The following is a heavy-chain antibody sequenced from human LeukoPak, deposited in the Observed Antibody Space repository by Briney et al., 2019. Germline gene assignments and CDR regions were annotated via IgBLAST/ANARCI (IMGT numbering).Heavy chain of an antibody. J-gene: IGHJ6*02. CDR1: GFTFSSYA. CDR3: ARSPFDFWSGYSYYYYGMDV. Sequence: GGSLRLSCAASGFTFSSYAMHWVRQAPGKGLEWVAVISYDGSNKYYADSVKGRFTISKDNSKNTLYLQMNSLRAEATAVYYCARSPFDFWSGYSYYYYGMDVWGQGTTVTVSS. V-gene: IGHV3-30*04. D-gene: IGHD3-3*01. CDR2: ISYDGSNK.